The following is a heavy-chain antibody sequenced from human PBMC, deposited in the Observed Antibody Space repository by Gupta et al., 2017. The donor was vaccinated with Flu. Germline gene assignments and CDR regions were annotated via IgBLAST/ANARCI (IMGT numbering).Heavy chain of an antibody. CDR3: ARGPSTGAFDY. Sequence: QVQLVQSGAEVKKPGASVKVSCTASGYTFTDYYFHWMRQTPGQGLEWLGWNDPNSGGTKYAQKFQGRVTMTRDTSISTVYMELIRLESDDTAIYYCARGPSTGAFDYWGQGSLVTVSS. J-gene: IGHJ4*02. CDR1: GYTFTDYY. CDR2: NDPNSGGT. V-gene: IGHV1-2*02. D-gene: IGHD3-10*01.